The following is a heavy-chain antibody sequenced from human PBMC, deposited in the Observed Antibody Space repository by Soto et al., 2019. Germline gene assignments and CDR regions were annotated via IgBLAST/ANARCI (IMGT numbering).Heavy chain of an antibody. D-gene: IGHD4-17*01. CDR1: GYNFNTYW. J-gene: IGHJ5*02. Sequence: GESLKIPCKGSGYNFNTYWIDWVRQMPGKGLEWMGRIYPGDSDTRYSPSFQGQVIISVDKSNNTAYLQWSSLKASDTAIYFCARRLQRTAVTSNWFDPWGQGTLVTVSS. V-gene: IGHV5-51*01. CDR3: ARRLQRTAVTSNWFDP. CDR2: IYPGDSDT.